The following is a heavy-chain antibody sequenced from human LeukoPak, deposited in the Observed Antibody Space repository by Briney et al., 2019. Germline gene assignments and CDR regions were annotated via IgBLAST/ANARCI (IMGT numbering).Heavy chain of an antibody. D-gene: IGHD4-23*01. CDR2: IYYSGST. V-gene: IGHV4-59*12. CDR1: GGSISSYY. Sequence: SETLSLTCTVSGGSISSYYWSWIRQPPGKGLEWIGYIYYSGSTNYNPSLKSRVTISVDTSKNQFSLKLTSVTAADTAVYYCARELSALGNPYYFDYWGQGTLVTVSS. CDR3: ARELSALGNPYYFDY. J-gene: IGHJ4*02.